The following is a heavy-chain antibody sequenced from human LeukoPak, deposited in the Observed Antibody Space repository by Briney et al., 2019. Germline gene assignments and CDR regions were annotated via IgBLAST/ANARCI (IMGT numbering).Heavy chain of an antibody. CDR2: ITGSGGST. CDR3: ARDQLGAVLYFDY. D-gene: IGHD1-1*01. V-gene: IGHV3-23*01. J-gene: IGHJ4*02. CDR1: GFTFSTYG. Sequence: GGSLRLSCVASGFTFSTYGMSWVRQAPGKGLEWVSAITGSGGSTYYADSVKGRFTISRDNSKNTLYLQINSLRVEDTAVYYCARDQLGAVLYFDYWGQGALVTVAS.